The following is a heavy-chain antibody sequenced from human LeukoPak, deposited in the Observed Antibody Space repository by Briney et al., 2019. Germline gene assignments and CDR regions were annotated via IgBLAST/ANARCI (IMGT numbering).Heavy chain of an antibody. Sequence: PSETLSLTCTVSGGSISSSSYYWGWIRQPPGKGLEWIGSIYYSGSTYYNPSLKSRVTISVDTSKNQFSLKLSSVTAADTAVYYCAGAPLVVVLRVVGLQFDYWGQGTLVTVSS. CDR2: IYYSGST. V-gene: IGHV4-39*07. D-gene: IGHD2-2*01. J-gene: IGHJ4*02. CDR1: GGSISSSSYY. CDR3: AGAPLVVVLRVVGLQFDY.